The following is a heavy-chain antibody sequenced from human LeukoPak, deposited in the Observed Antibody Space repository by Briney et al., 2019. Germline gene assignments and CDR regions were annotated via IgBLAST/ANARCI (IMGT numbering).Heavy chain of an antibody. J-gene: IGHJ2*01. D-gene: IGHD6-13*01. CDR2: ISWNSGSI. CDR1: GFTFDDYA. V-gene: IGHV3-9*01. CDR3: AKKQPLSTDWYFDL. Sequence: QSGGSLRLSCAASGFTFDDYAKHWVRQAPGKGLEWVSGISWNSGSIGYADSVKGRFTISRDNAKNSLYLQMNSLRAEDTAVYYCAKKQPLSTDWYFDLWGRGTLVTVSS.